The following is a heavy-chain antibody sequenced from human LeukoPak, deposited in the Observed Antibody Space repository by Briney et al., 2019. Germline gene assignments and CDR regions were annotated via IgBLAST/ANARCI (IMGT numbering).Heavy chain of an antibody. CDR3: AREKGYCSSTSCPRHNWFDP. J-gene: IGHJ5*02. CDR2: IYTIGST. CDR1: GGSISSGSYY. Sequence: SETLSLTCTVSGGSISSGSYYWSWIRQPAGKGLEWIGRIYTIGSTYYNPSLKSRVTISVDTSKNQFSLKLSSVTAADTAVYYCAREKGYCSSTSCPRHNWFDPWAREPWSPSPQ. D-gene: IGHD2-2*01. V-gene: IGHV4-61*02.